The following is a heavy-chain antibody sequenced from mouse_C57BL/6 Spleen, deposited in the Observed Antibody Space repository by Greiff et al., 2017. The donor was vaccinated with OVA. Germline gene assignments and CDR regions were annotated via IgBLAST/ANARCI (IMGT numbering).Heavy chain of an antibody. D-gene: IGHD2-12*01. CDR2: INPNNGGT. J-gene: IGHJ4*01. V-gene: IGHV1-26*01. CDR1: GYTFTDYY. CDR3: ASYDLYAMDY. Sequence: VQLQQSGPELVKPGASVKISCKASGYTFTDYYMNWVKQSHGKSLEWIGDINPNNGGTSYNQKFKGKATLTVDKSSSTAYMELRSLTSEDSAVYYCASYDLYAMDYWGQGTSVTVSS.